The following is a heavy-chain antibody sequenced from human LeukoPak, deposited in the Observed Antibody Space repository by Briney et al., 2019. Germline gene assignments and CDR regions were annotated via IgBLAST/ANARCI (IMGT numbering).Heavy chain of an antibody. J-gene: IGHJ3*02. CDR2: ISGSGGST. CDR3: ALMHGDYAYAFDI. V-gene: IGHV3-23*01. Sequence: GGSLRLSCAASGFTFSSYAMSWVRQAPGKGLEWVSAISGSGGSTYYADSVKGRFTISRDNSKNTLYLQMNSLRAKDTAVYYCALMHGDYAYAFDIWGQGTMVTVSS. D-gene: IGHD4-17*01. CDR1: GFTFSSYA.